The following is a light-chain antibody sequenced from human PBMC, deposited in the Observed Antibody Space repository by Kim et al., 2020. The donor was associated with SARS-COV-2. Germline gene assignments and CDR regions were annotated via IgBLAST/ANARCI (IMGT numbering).Light chain of an antibody. V-gene: IGKV3D-15*02. CDR3: QQYNNSPRT. CDR1: PLVSSN. J-gene: IGKJ3*01. Sequence: ASPERTTPPSSGNNPLVSSNLAWYQQKPGQAPMLLIYGASTRATGIPARFSGSGSGTEFTLTISSLQTEDFAVYYSQQYNNSPRTFGEGTKVDIK. CDR2: GAS.